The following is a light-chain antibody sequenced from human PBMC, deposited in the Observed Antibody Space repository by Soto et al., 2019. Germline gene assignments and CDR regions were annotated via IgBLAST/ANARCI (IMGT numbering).Light chain of an antibody. Sequence: EIVLTQSPCTLSFSPLERSTLSCRASQSVSSSYLAWYQQKPGQAPRLLIYGASSRATGIPDRFSGSGSGTDFTLTISRLEPEDFAVYYCQQYDNSPQTFGQGTKVDIK. CDR3: QQYDNSPQT. CDR1: QSVSSSY. V-gene: IGKV3-20*01. J-gene: IGKJ1*01. CDR2: GAS.